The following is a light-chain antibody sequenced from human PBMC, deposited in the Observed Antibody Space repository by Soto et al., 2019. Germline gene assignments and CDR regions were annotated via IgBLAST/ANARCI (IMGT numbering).Light chain of an antibody. CDR2: GAS. Sequence: EIVMTQSPATLSVSPGERATLSCRASQSVSSNLAWYQQKPGQAPSLIIYGASTRATGIPARFSGSGSGTEFTLTISSLQSEDFAVYYCQQYNNWHPITFGQGTRLEIK. V-gene: IGKV3-15*01. J-gene: IGKJ5*01. CDR1: QSVSSN. CDR3: QQYNNWHPIT.